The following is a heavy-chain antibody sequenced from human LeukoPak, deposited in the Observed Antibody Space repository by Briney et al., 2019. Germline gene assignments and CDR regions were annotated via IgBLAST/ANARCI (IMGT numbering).Heavy chain of an antibody. V-gene: IGHV4-28*05. J-gene: IGHJ3*02. CDR1: GYSISSSNW. Sequence: PSETLSLTCAVSGYSISSSNWWGWIRQPPGKGLEWIGYIYYSGGIYYNPSLKSRVTMSVDTSKNQFSLKLSSVTAADTAVYYCARRNIVLSDAFDIWGQGTMVTVSS. CDR2: IYYSGGI. D-gene: IGHD2-8*01. CDR3: ARRNIVLSDAFDI.